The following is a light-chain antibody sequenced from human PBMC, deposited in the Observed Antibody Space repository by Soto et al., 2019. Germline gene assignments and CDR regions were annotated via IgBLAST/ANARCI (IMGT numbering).Light chain of an antibody. J-gene: IGKJ1*01. Sequence: EVVMTQSRAALSVSPGEGATVSCRASQSVSSKLAWYQQKPGQAPRLLIYGASNRATGIPARFSGSGSGKEFTLIISSMHSEDYEVYHCQKYNRWMWKFGQGNNVDIK. V-gene: IGKV3-15*01. CDR2: GAS. CDR1: QSVSSK. CDR3: QKYNRWMWK.